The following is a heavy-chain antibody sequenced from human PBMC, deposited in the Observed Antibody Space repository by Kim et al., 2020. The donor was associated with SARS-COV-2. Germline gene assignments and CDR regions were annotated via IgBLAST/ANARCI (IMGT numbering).Heavy chain of an antibody. J-gene: IGHJ4*02. D-gene: IGHD5-18*01. V-gene: IGHV3-23*01. CDR3: AKDQRSGYGLADYFDY. CDR2: LGSGT. Sequence: GGSLRLSCAASGFTFSSYAMSWVRQSPGKGLEWVSSLGSGTYYADSVKGRFTFSRDNSKNTLYLQMSSLRPEDTAVYYCAKDQRSGYGLADYFDYWGQGTLVTVSS. CDR1: GFTFSSYA.